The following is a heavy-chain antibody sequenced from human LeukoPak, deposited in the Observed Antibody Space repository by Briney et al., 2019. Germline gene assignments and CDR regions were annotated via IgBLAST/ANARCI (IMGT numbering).Heavy chain of an antibody. J-gene: IGHJ4*02. CDR1: GGSIRSYY. Sequence: SETLSLTCSVSGGSIRSYYCTWIRQSPGKGLEWIGYILYSGSTNNNPSLRGRVTVSVDTSKNQFSLKLTSVTAADTAVYYCAAGDRRPIELDYWGQGTLVTVSS. CDR3: AAGDRRPIELDY. V-gene: IGHV4-59*01. CDR2: ILYSGST. D-gene: IGHD2/OR15-2a*01.